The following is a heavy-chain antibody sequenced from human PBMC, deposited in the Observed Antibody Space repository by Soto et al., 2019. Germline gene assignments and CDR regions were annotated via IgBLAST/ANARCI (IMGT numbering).Heavy chain of an antibody. Sequence: QVQLVQSGAEVKKPGASVKVSCKASGYTFTSYGISWVRQAPGQGLEWMGWISAYNGNTNYAQKLQGRVTMTTDTSTSTAYGELRSLRSDDTAVYYCARDSAIFGVVHPAFDIWGQGTMVTVSS. J-gene: IGHJ3*02. CDR1: GYTFTSYG. D-gene: IGHD3-3*01. CDR2: ISAYNGNT. CDR3: ARDSAIFGVVHPAFDI. V-gene: IGHV1-18*01.